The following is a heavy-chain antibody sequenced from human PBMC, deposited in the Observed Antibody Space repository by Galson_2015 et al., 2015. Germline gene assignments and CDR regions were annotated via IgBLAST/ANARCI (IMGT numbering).Heavy chain of an antibody. J-gene: IGHJ3*02. CDR3: AKGYYGDGFSAFDI. Sequence: SLRLSCAASGFTFSSYGMHWVRQAPGKGLEWVAVISYDGSNKYYADSVKGRFTISRDNSKNTLYLQMNSLRAEDTAVYYCAKGYYGDGFSAFDIWGQGTMVTVSS. CDR1: GFTFSSYG. CDR2: ISYDGSNK. V-gene: IGHV3-30*18. D-gene: IGHD4-17*01.